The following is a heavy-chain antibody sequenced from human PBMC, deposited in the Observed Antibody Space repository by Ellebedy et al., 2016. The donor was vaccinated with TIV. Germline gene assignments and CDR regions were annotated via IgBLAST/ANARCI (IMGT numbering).Heavy chain of an antibody. J-gene: IGHJ6*03. CDR3: ARVGTTGYYYMDV. CDR2: TIPIFKTT. D-gene: IGHD1-7*01. CDR1: EGIFMNYG. V-gene: IGHV1-69*05. Sequence: ASVKVSXXASEGIFMNYGLTWVRQAPGQGLEWIGGTIPIFKTTRYAQKLQGRVTLTRDTSTSTAYMELRSLRSDDTAVYYCARVGTTGYYYMDVWGKGTTVTVSS.